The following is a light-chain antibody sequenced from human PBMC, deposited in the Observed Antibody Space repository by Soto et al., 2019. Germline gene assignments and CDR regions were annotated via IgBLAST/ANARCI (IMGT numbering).Light chain of an antibody. CDR3: QSYDSSLSGDV. Sequence: QSVLTQPPSVSGAPGQRVTISCTGRSSNIGAGYDVHWYQQLPGTAPKLLIYANNYRPSGVPDRFSGSKSGTSASLAIAGLQAEDEADYYCQSYDSSLSGDVCGTGTKVTV. CDR2: ANN. CDR1: SSNIGAGYD. V-gene: IGLV1-40*01. J-gene: IGLJ1*01.